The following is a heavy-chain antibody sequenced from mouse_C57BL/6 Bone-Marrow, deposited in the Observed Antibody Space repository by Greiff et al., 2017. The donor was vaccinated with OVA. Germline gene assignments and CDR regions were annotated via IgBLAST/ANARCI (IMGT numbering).Heavy chain of an antibody. D-gene: IGHD2-4*01. V-gene: IGHV1-81*01. Sequence: QVQLQQSGAELARPGASVKLSCKASGYTFTSYGISWVKQRTGQGLEWIGEIYPRSGNTYYNEKFKGKATLTADKSSSTAYMELRSLTSEYSAVYFCARVDYDYDAWFAYWGQGTLVTVSA. CDR1: GYTFTSYG. CDR3: ARVDYDYDAWFAY. J-gene: IGHJ3*01. CDR2: IYPRSGNT.